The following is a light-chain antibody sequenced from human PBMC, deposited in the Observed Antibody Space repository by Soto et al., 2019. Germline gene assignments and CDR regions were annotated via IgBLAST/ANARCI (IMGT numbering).Light chain of an antibody. Sequence: EIVLTQSPGTLSLSPGERATLSCRASQSVRNTYLAWYQQKPGQAPRLLIYGASSRATGIPDRFSGSGSGTDFTLTITRLEPEDSAVYYCQQYGSSPLFTFGPGTKVDIK. V-gene: IGKV3-20*01. J-gene: IGKJ3*01. CDR2: GAS. CDR1: QSVRNTY. CDR3: QQYGSSPLFT.